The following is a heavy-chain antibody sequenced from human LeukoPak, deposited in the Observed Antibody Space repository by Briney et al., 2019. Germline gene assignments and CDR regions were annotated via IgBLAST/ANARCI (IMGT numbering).Heavy chain of an antibody. CDR1: GDSVSSNSAG. J-gene: IGHJ4*02. CDR3: AREPGGAEYSGYDPFDF. CDR2: TYYRSKWYN. V-gene: IGHV6-1*01. Sequence: SQTLSLTCAISGDSVSSNSAGWNWIRQSPSRGLEWLGRTYYRSKWYNDDAVSVKSRITINPDTAKNQFSLQLNSVTPEDTALYYCAREPGGAEYSGYDPFDFWGQGTLVTVSS. D-gene: IGHD5-12*01.